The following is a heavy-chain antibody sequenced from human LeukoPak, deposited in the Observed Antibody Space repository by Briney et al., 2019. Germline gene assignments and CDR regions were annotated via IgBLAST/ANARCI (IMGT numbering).Heavy chain of an antibody. CDR3: ARDYSVSYYYYYYMDV. J-gene: IGHJ6*03. CDR2: INPNSGGT. V-gene: IGHV1-2*02. Sequence: GASVKVPCKASGYTFTGYYMHWVRQAPGQGLEWMGWINPNSGGTNYAQKFQGRVTMTRDTSISTAYMELSRLRSDDTAVYYCARDYSVSYYYYYYMDVWGKGTTVTVSS. D-gene: IGHD4-17*01. CDR1: GYTFTGYY.